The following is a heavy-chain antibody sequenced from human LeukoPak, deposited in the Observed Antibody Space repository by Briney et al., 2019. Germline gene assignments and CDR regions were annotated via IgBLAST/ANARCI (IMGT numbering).Heavy chain of an antibody. CDR3: ARDEKNWFEY. Sequence: SETLSFTCTVSGGSISSYYWSWIRQPPGKGLEWIGYTYNSGSTNYSPSLKSRVTISVDTSKNQFSLKLSSVTAADTAVYYCARDEKNWFEYWGQGTLVTVSS. CDR1: GGSISSYY. CDR2: TYNSGST. J-gene: IGHJ5*01. V-gene: IGHV4-59*01.